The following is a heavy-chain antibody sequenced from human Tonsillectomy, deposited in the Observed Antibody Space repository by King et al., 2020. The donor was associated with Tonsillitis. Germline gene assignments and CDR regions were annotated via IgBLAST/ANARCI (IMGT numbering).Heavy chain of an antibody. J-gene: IGHJ4*02. Sequence: VQLVQSGTEVKKPGASVKVSCEASGYTFNNYYMHWVRQAPGQGLEWMGIINPSGGSTTYAQKFQGRLTMTRDTSTTTVYMELSSLRSEDTAVYYCARDNPPCGSPDYWGQGTLVAVSS. CDR3: ARDNPPCGSPDY. CDR1: GYTFNNYY. D-gene: IGHD2-21*01. V-gene: IGHV1-46*02. CDR2: INPSGGST.